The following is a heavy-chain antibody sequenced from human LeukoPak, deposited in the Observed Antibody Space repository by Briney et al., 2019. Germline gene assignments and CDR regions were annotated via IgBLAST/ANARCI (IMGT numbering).Heavy chain of an antibody. J-gene: IGHJ4*02. V-gene: IGHV4-61*01. CDR3: ARELDSSSWFDY. D-gene: IGHD6-13*01. CDR1: GGSISSSSYY. Sequence: SETLSLTCTVSGGSISSSSYYWGWIRQPPGKGLEWIGYIYYSGSTNYNPSLKSRVTISVDTSKNQFSLKLSSVTAADTAVYYCARELDSSSWFDYWGQGTLVTVSS. CDR2: IYYSGST.